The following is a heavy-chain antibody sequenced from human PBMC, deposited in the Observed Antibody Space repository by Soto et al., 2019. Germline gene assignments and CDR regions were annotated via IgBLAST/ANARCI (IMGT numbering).Heavy chain of an antibody. D-gene: IGHD6-13*01. CDR2: ISGSGGST. CDR1: GVTVSSYA. V-gene: IGHV3-23*01. CDR3: ARVIAAAGTFDY. J-gene: IGHJ4*02. Sequence: GGSLRLSCAASGVTVSSYAMSWVRQAPGKGLEWVSAISGSGGSTYYADSVKGRFTISRDNSKNTLYLQMNSLRAEDTAVYYCARVIAAAGTFDYWGQGTLVTVSS.